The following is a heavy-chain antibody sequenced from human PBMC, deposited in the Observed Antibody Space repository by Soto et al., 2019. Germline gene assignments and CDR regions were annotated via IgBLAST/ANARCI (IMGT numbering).Heavy chain of an antibody. CDR1: GGSISSYY. V-gene: IGHV4-59*01. CDR2: IYYSGST. D-gene: IGHD5-12*01. CDR3: ARAGRDGYNSFSGSPNWFDP. Sequence: PSETLSLTCTVSGGSISSYYWSWIRQPPGKGLEWIGYIYYSGSTNYNPSLKSRVTISVDTSKNQFSLKLSSVTAADTAVYYCARAGRDGYNSFSGSPNWFDPWGQGTLVTVSS. J-gene: IGHJ5*02.